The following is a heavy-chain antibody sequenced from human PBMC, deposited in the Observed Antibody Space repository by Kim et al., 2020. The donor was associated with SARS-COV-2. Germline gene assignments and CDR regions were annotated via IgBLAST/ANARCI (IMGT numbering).Heavy chain of an antibody. J-gene: IGHJ1*01. CDR2: INAGNGNT. V-gene: IGHV1-3*01. Sequence: ASVKVSCKASGYTFTSYAMHWVRQAPGQRLEWMGWINAGNGNTKYSQKFQGRVTITRDTSASTAYMELSSLRSEDTAVYYCARNEGYCSSTSCPEYFQHWGQGTLVTVSS. CDR3: ARNEGYCSSTSCPEYFQH. D-gene: IGHD2-2*01. CDR1: GYTFTSYA.